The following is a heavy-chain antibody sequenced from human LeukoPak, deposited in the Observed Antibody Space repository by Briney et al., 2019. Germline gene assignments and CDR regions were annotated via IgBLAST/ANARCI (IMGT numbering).Heavy chain of an antibody. D-gene: IGHD6-13*01. J-gene: IGHJ5*02. Sequence: SVKVSCKASGCTFSSYAISWVRQAPGQGLEWMGRIIPIFGTANYAQKFQGRVTITTDESTSTAYMEVSSLRSEDTAVYYCARGRLISYSSWYLVGWFDPWGQGTLVTVSS. CDR3: ARGRLISYSSWYLVGWFDP. CDR2: IIPIFGTA. V-gene: IGHV1-69*05. CDR1: GCTFSSYA.